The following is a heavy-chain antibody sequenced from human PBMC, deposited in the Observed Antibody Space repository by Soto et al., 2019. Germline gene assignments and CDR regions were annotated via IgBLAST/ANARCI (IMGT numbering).Heavy chain of an antibody. J-gene: IGHJ6*02. CDR1: GRSFSGYY. V-gene: IGHV4-34*01. D-gene: IGHD3-9*01. Sequence: SETLSLTYAVYGRSFSGYYWSWIRQTPGKGLERKVEINQRGCTNYNPSLMIRVTISVDTSKNQFSLKLSSVAAAYTAVYYCARLLVTRYYYYYYGMDGWGQGTTVT. CDR3: ARLLVTRYYYYYYGMDG. CDR2: INQRGCT.